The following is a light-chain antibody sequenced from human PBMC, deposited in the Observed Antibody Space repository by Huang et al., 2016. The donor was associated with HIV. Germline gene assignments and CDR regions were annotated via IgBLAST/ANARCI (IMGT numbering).Light chain of an antibody. CDR3: MQGLQTPYT. V-gene: IGKV2-28*01. CDR2: LGS. CDR1: QSLLRSSGYNY. Sequence: DIVMTQSLLSLPATPGAPAFISCNSSQSLLRSSGYNYLDWYLQKPGQSPQLLIYLGSNRASVVPDRFSGIGAGTAFTLRISRVEAEDVGVYYCMQGLQTPYTFGQGTNLEIK. J-gene: IGKJ2*01.